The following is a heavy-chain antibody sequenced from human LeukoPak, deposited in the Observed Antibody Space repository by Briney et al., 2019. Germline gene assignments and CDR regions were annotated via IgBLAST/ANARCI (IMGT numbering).Heavy chain of an antibody. Sequence: ASVEVSCKTSGYTFTDYLLHWVRQAPGQGLEWMGWIYPSTGGTMFAQKFQGRVTMTRDTSISTAYMELSSLTSDDSAMYYCARDRPFSSSSFDYWGQGTLVTVSS. D-gene: IGHD6-6*01. J-gene: IGHJ4*02. CDR1: GYTFTDYL. CDR3: ARDRPFSSSSFDY. CDR2: IYPSTGGT. V-gene: IGHV1-2*02.